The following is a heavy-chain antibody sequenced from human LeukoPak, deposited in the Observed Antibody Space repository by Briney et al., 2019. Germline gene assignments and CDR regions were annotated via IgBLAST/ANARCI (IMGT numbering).Heavy chain of an antibody. CDR1: GGTFSSYA. D-gene: IGHD3-16*02. J-gene: IGHJ6*03. Sequence: SVKVSCKASGGTFSSYAISWVRQAPGQGLEWMGGIIPIFGTANYAQKFQGRVPITTDESTSTAYMELSSLRSEDTAVYYCARASDYVWGSYRYRPYYYYMDVWGKGTTVTVSS. V-gene: IGHV1-69*05. CDR3: ARASDYVWGSYRYRPYYYYMDV. CDR2: IIPIFGTA.